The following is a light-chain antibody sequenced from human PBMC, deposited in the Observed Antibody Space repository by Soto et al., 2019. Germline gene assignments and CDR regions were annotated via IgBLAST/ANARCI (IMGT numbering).Light chain of an antibody. CDR2: EVT. Sequence: QSVLTQPASVSGSPGQSIAISCTGTSSDVGGYDYVSWYQQHPDNAPKLMIYEVTKRPSGVSNRFSGSKSGNTASLTISGLKPEDEADYYCSSRTSGSTRVFGSGTKLTVL. J-gene: IGLJ1*01. V-gene: IGLV2-14*01. CDR3: SSRTSGSTRV. CDR1: SSDVGGYDY.